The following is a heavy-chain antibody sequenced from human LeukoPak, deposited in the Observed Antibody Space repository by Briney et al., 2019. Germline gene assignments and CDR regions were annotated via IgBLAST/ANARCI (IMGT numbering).Heavy chain of an antibody. J-gene: IGHJ4*02. V-gene: IGHV1-2*02. D-gene: IGHD3-9*01. CDR1: GGTFSSYA. CDR2: INPNSGGT. CDR3: ARDGEGLRYFDWLSFDY. Sequence: GASVKVSCKASGGTFSSYAISWVRQAPGQGLEWMGWINPNSGGTNYAQKFQGRVTMTRDTSISTAYMELSRLRSDDTAVYYCARDGEGLRYFDWLSFDYWGQGTLVTVSS.